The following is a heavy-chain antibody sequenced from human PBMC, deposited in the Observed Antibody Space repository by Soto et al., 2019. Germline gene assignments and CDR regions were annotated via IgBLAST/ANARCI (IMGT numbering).Heavy chain of an antibody. Sequence: EVQLLESGGGLVQPGGSLRLSCAASGFTFRDYAMSWVRQAPGKGLEWVSTISDSAVTTYYADSVKGRFTISRDNSKNRLYLQMNSLRVEDTAVYYCAKVPFVGWEVRESDYWGQGILVTVSS. V-gene: IGHV3-23*01. J-gene: IGHJ4*02. D-gene: IGHD1-26*01. CDR2: ISDSAVTT. CDR3: AKVPFVGWEVRESDY. CDR1: GFTFRDYA.